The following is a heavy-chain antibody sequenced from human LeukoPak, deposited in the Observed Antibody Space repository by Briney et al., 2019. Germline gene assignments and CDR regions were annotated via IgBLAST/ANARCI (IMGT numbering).Heavy chain of an antibody. CDR3: ARGLRNWEYYFDY. Sequence: SETLSLTCAVYGGSFSGYYWSWIRQPPGKGLEWIGEINHSGSTNYNPSLKSRVTISVDTSKNQFSLKLSSVTAADTAVYYCARGLRNWEYYFDYWGQGTLVTVFS. D-gene: IGHD7-27*01. CDR2: INHSGST. V-gene: IGHV4-34*01. J-gene: IGHJ4*02. CDR1: GGSFSGYY.